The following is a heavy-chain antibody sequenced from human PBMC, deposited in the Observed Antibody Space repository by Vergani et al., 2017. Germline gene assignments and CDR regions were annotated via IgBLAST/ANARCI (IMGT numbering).Heavy chain of an antibody. CDR3: AKPVGTYAIMDGYTM. V-gene: IGHV4-39*01. Sequence: QLHLQESGPGLVKPSETLSLTCTVSGGSISSNFYYWGWIRQSPGKGLDWIGSISSSGSSYSNPSLQSRVTMSVDTSTNQVSLRLSSVTAADTALYYCAKPVGTYAIMDGYTMWGQGTMVTVSS. CDR1: GGSISSNFYY. D-gene: IGHD6-13*01. CDR2: ISSSGSS. J-gene: IGHJ3*02.